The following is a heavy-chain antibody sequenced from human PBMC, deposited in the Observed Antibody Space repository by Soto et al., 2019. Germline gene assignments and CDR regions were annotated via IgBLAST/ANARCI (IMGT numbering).Heavy chain of an antibody. CDR1: GFTFSSYA. CDR2: IRGSGGST. J-gene: IGHJ4*01. Sequence: GGSPRLSCAAPGFTFSSYAMSWFRHGPGKGLEWVSAIRGSGGSTYYADSVKGRFTISRDNSKNTLYRQMNSLRAEDTAVYYCAKDFGDYTAMVTSDYWGQGTLVTVSS. CDR3: AKDFGDYTAMVTSDY. V-gene: IGHV3-23*01. D-gene: IGHD5-18*01.